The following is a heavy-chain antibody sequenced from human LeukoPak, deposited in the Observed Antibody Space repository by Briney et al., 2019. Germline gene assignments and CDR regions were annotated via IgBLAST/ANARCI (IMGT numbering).Heavy chain of an antibody. CDR2: IYTSGST. D-gene: IGHD3-3*01. V-gene: IGHV4-4*07. CDR3: ASLHDFWSPFDP. Sequence: SETLSLTCTVSGGSISSYYWSWIRQPAGKGLEWIGRIYTSGSTNYNPSLKSRVTISVDTSKNQFSLKLSSVTAADTAVYYCASLHDFWSPFDPWGQGTLVTVSS. J-gene: IGHJ5*02. CDR1: GGSISSYY.